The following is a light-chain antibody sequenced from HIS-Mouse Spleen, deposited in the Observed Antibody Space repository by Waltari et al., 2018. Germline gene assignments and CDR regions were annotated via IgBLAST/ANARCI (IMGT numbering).Light chain of an antibody. Sequence: DIQLTQSPSFLSASVGDRVTITCRASQGISSYLAWYQQKPGKAPKLLIYAASTLQGVVPSRVAGGGSGTEFTLTISSLQPEDFATYYCQQLNSYPPTFGQGTKVEIK. J-gene: IGKJ1*01. V-gene: IGKV1-9*01. CDR2: AAS. CDR1: QGISSY. CDR3: QQLNSYPPT.